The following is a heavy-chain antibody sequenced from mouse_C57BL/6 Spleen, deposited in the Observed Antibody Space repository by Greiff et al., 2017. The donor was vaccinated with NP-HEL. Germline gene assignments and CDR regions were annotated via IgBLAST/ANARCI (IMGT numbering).Heavy chain of an antibody. V-gene: IGHV5-4*03. CDR2: ISDGGSYT. J-gene: IGHJ2*01. CDR1: GFTFSSYA. D-gene: IGHD2-5*01. Sequence: EVKLMESGGGLVKPGGSLKLSCAASGFTFSSYAMSWVRQTPEKRLEWVATISDGGSYTYYPDNVKGRFTISRDNAKNNLYLQMSHLKSEDTAMYYCARKVYSNYLYYFDYWGQGTTLTVSS. CDR3: ARKVYSNYLYYFDY.